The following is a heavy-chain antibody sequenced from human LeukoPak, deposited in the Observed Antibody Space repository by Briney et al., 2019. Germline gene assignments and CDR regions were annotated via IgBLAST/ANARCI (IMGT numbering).Heavy chain of an antibody. CDR3: ARTVVPAAPYYYYYYMDV. V-gene: IGHV4-34*01. D-gene: IGHD2-2*01. J-gene: IGHJ6*03. Sequence: SETLSLTCAVYGGSFSGYYWSWIRQPPGKGLEWIGEINHSGSTNYNPSLKSRVTISVDTSKNQFSLKLSSVTAADTAVYYCARTVVPAAPYYYYYYMDVWGKGTTVTVSS. CDR1: GGSFSGYY. CDR2: INHSGST.